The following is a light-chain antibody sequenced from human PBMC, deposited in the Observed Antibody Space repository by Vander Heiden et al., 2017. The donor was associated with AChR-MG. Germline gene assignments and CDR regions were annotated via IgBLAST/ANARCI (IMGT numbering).Light chain of an antibody. CDR1: SSNIGAGYD. Sequence: QPVLTHPPSVPAAPGQRVTICGTGSSSNIGAGYDVHWYQQLPGTAPKLLIYGNSNRPSGVTDRFSGSKSGTSASLAITGLQAEDEADYYCQSYDSSLSGWVFGGGTKLTVL. CDR2: GNS. CDR3: QSYDSSLSGWV. J-gene: IGLJ3*02. V-gene: IGLV1-40*01.